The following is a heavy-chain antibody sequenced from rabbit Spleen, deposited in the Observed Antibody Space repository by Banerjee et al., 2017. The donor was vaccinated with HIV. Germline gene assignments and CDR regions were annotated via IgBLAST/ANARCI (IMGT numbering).Heavy chain of an antibody. Sequence: QLKETGGGLVQPGGSLKLSCKASGFDFSTYYMSWVRQAPGKGLEWIGYIDPVFGSTYYASWVNGRFTISSDNAQNTVDLQMNSLTAADTATYFCATNHPYASSSGDDFLFTLWGQGTLVTVS. V-gene: IGHV1S7*01. CDR1: GFDFSTYY. D-gene: IGHD1-1*01. J-gene: IGHJ4*01. CDR3: ATNHPYASSSGDDFLFTL. CDR2: IDPVFGST.